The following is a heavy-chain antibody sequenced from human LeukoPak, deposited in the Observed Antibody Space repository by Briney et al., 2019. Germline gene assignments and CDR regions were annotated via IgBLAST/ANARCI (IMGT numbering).Heavy chain of an antibody. J-gene: IGHJ5*02. Sequence: KPSETLSLTCTVSGGSISSSSYYWGWIRQPPGKGLEWIGSIYYSESTYYNPSIKSRVTISVDTSKSQFLLKLSSVTAATTAEYYVARAYSLLLWFGELLNWFDPWGQGTLVTVSS. CDR3: ARAYSLLLWFGELLNWFDP. CDR2: IYYSEST. CDR1: GGSISSSSYY. V-gene: IGHV4-39*06. D-gene: IGHD3-10*01.